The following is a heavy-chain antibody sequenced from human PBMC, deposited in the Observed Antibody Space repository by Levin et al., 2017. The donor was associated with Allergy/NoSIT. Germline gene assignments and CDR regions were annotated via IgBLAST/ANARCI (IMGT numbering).Heavy chain of an antibody. D-gene: IGHD6-19*01. CDR2: FTSGGAT. J-gene: IGHJ5*02. CDR3: ARCTAYGTGWCNCFDP. V-gene: IGHV3-23*01. CDR1: GFTFSSYG. Sequence: PSETLSLTCAASGFTFSSYGMSWVRHIPGKGLEWVSTFTSGGATYYPDSVRGRFSISRDNSKNTLYLEMHSLRAEDTAVYFCARCTAYGTGWCNCFDPWGQGTLVTVSS.